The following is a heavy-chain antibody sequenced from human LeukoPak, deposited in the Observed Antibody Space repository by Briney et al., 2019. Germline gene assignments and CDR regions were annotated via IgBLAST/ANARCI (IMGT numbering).Heavy chain of an antibody. Sequence: SETLSLTCTVSGGPISSYYWSWIRQPPGKGLEWIGYIYYSGSTNYNPSLKSRVTISVATSKNQFSLKLSSVTAADTAVYYGARGSYSSSSGGWFDPWGQGTLVTVSS. J-gene: IGHJ5*02. D-gene: IGHD6-6*01. V-gene: IGHV4-59*01. CDR1: GGPISSYY. CDR3: ARGSYSSSSGGWFDP. CDR2: IYYSGST.